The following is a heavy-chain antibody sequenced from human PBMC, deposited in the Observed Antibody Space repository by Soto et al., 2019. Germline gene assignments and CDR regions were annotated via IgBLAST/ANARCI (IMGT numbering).Heavy chain of an antibody. D-gene: IGHD3-9*01. J-gene: IGHJ6*04. CDR2: IYYSGST. CDR3: VRDILTGRMGMDV. V-gene: IGHV4-59*01. CDR1: GGFIISDY. Sequence: PSETLSLTCTVSGGFIISDYWIWIRQPPGQGLEWIGYIYYSGSTNYNPSLRSRVTISLDTSKKQFSLKLSSVTAADTAVYYCVRDILTGRMGMDVWGKGTTVPVSS.